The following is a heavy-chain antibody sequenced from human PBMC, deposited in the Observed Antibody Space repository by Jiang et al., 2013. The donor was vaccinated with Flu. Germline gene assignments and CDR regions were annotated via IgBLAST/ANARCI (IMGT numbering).Heavy chain of an antibody. CDR2: IYPGDSDT. V-gene: IGHV5-51*01. D-gene: IGHD3-22*01. J-gene: IGHJ3*02. Sequence: WVRQMPGKGLEWMGIIYPGDSDTRYSPSFQGQVTISADKSISTAYLQWSSLKASDTAMYYCARWGYSSGYYAPVGAFDIWGQGTMVTVSS. CDR3: ARWGYSSGYYAPVGAFDI.